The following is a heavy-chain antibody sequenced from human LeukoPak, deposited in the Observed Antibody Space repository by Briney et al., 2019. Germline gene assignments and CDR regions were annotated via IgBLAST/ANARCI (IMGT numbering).Heavy chain of an antibody. V-gene: IGHV1-18*01. CDR1: GYTSSSYG. CDR3: ARDQYDSVWGSHRPYFDY. Sequence: ASVKVSCKASGYTSSSYGISWVRQAPGQGLEWMGWISVYNGNPEYAQKFQGRVIMTTDTFTSTAYMELRSLRSDDTAVYYCARDQYDSVWGSHRPYFDYWGQGTLVTVSS. J-gene: IGHJ4*02. D-gene: IGHD3-16*02. CDR2: ISVYNGNP.